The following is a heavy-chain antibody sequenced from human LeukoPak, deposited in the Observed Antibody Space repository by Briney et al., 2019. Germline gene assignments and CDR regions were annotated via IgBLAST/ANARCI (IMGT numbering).Heavy chain of an antibody. Sequence: SETLSLTCTVSGSSISSGHYWGWIMQSPGKGLEWVGSIYHTGSTYYNPSVKSRVIISVDTSKNQFSLRLSSVTAADTALYYCARDSGDYGSGSYTDYWGQGTLVTVSS. CDR1: GSSISSGHY. CDR2: IYHTGST. V-gene: IGHV4-38-2*02. J-gene: IGHJ4*02. CDR3: ARDSGDYGSGSYTDY. D-gene: IGHD3-10*01.